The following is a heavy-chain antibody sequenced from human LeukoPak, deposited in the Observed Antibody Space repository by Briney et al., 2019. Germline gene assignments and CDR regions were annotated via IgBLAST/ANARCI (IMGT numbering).Heavy chain of an antibody. V-gene: IGHV4-59*01. J-gene: IGHJ4*02. CDR2: IYYSGST. CDR1: GGSISSYY. CDR3: ARNYGGRQYYFDY. Sequence: SETLSLTCTVSGGSISSYYWSWIRQPPGKGLEWIGYIYYSGSTNYNPSHKSRVTISVDTSKNQFSLKLSSVTAADTAVYYCARNYGGRQYYFDYWGQGTLVTVSS. D-gene: IGHD4-23*01.